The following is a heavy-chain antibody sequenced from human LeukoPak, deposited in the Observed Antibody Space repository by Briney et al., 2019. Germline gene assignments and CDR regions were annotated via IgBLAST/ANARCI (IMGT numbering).Heavy chain of an antibody. CDR1: GFTFSCCH. J-gene: IGHJ4*02. V-gene: IGHV3-30*03. CDR3: TRQYNKGLDY. Sequence: QPGRSLRLSCAASGFTFSCCHMHWVRQTPGKGLEWVAVISDDGGNKHYADSVTGRFTISRDNSRNTMFLEMNSLRPEDTAIYYCTRQYNKGLDYWGQGTLVTVSS. D-gene: IGHD1-14*01. CDR2: ISDDGGNK.